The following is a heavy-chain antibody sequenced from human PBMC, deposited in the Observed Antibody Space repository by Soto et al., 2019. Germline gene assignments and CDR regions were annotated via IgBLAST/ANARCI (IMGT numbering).Heavy chain of an antibody. J-gene: IGHJ4*02. CDR2: ISAYNGNT. Sequence: ASVKVSCKASGDTFASFGFSWVRQAPGQGLEWLGWISAYNGNTHYAQKFQGRVTITADESTSTAYVELSSLRSEDTAVYYCARSSRYIVVVPASYYFDYWGQGTLVTVSS. V-gene: IGHV1-18*01. CDR3: ARSSRYIVVVPASYYFDY. CDR1: GDTFASFG. D-gene: IGHD2-2*01.